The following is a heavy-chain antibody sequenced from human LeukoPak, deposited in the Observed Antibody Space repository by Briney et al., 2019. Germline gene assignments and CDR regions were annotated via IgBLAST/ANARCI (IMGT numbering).Heavy chain of an antibody. D-gene: IGHD3-9*01. CDR2: INHSGST. CDR3: ARATPLRYIDWLLHLPFDY. V-gene: IGHV4-34*01. CDR1: GGSFSGYY. Sequence: SETLSLTCAVYGGSFSGYYWSWIRQPPGKGLEWIGEINHSGSTNYNPSLKSRVTISVDTSKNQFSLKLSSVTAADTAVYYCARATPLRYIDWLLHLPFDYWGQGTLVTVSS. J-gene: IGHJ4*02.